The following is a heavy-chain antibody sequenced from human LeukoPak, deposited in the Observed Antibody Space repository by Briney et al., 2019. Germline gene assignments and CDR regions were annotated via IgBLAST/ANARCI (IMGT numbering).Heavy chain of an antibody. CDR1: GGSFSGYY. V-gene: IGHV4-34*01. Sequence: SETLSLTCAVYGGSFSGYYWSWIRQPPGKGLEWIGEINHSGSTNYNPSLKSRVTISVDTSKNQFSLKLSSMTAADTAVYYCARGPKNRAVCGSYRRSHYFDDWGQGTLVTVSS. CDR3: ARGPKNRAVCGSYRRSHYFDD. CDR2: INHSGST. D-gene: IGHD3-16*02. J-gene: IGHJ4*02.